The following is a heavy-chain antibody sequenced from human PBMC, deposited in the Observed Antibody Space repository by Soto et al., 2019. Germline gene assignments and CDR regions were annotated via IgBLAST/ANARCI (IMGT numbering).Heavy chain of an antibody. CDR1: GYTFTSYG. CDR3: ARDRVDSAGADEFAY. Sequence: GASVKVSCKASGYTFTSYGTSWVRQAPGQGLEWMGWISTYNGNTKYAQKLQGRVTMTTDTSTSTAYMELRSLRSDDTAVYYCARDRVDSAGADEFAYWGQGTLDTGSA. V-gene: IGHV1-18*01. J-gene: IGHJ4*02. CDR2: ISTYNGNT. D-gene: IGHD5-12*01.